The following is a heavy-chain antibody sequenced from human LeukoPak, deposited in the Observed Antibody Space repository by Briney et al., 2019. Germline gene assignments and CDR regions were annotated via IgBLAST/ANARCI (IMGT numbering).Heavy chain of an antibody. CDR1: GFTFSSYS. CDR2: ISSSSSYI. J-gene: IGHJ4*02. CDR3: ARALYDSSGYYDY. Sequence: GGSLRLSCAASGFTFSSYSMNWVRQAPGKGLEWVSSISSSSSYIYYADSVKGRFTISRDNAKNSLYLQMNSLRAEDTAVYYCARALYDSSGYYDYWGQGTLVTVSS. D-gene: IGHD3-22*01. V-gene: IGHV3-21*01.